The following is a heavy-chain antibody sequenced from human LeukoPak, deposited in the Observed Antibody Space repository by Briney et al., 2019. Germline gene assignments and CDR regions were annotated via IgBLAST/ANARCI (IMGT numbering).Heavy chain of an antibody. CDR3: ARDDLGIAARRRGLDY. CDR2: ISYDGSNK. V-gene: IGHV3-30*01. D-gene: IGHD6-6*01. J-gene: IGHJ4*02. Sequence: GRSLRLSCAASGFTFSSYAMHWVRQAPGKGLEWVAVISYDGSNKYYADSVKGRFTISRDNSKNTLYLQTNSLRAEDTAVYYCARDDLGIAARRRGLDYWGQGTLVTVSS. CDR1: GFTFSSYA.